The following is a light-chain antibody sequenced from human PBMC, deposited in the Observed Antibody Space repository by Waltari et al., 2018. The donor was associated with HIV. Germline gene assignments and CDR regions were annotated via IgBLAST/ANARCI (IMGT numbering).Light chain of an antibody. Sequence: QSALTQPASVSGSPGQSITISCTGTSSDVGGYNYVSWYQQKPGQAPKLMIYDVSNRPSGVSNRFSGSKSGNTASLTISGLQAEDEADYYCSSYTSSSTYFFGTGTKVTVL. J-gene: IGLJ1*01. V-gene: IGLV2-14*03. CDR1: SSDVGGYNY. CDR3: SSYTSSSTYF. CDR2: DVS.